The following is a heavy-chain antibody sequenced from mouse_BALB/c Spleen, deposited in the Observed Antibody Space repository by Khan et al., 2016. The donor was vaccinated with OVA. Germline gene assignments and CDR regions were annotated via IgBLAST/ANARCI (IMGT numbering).Heavy chain of an antibody. V-gene: IGHV1S136*01. CDR2: INPYNGGT. D-gene: IGHD4-1*01. Sequence: EVQLVESGPELVKPGASVKMSCKASGYTFTNYVLHWVKQKPGRGLEWIGYINPYNGGTKYNEKFKGKATLASDKSSITAYIDLSSLTSEDSAVYYCARGNWQSYYFDYWGQGTTLTLSS. CDR3: ARGNWQSYYFDY. CDR1: GYTFTNYV. J-gene: IGHJ2*01.